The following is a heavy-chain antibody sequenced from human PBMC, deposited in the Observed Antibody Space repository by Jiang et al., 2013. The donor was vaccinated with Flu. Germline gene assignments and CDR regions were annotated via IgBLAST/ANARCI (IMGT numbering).Heavy chain of an antibody. CDR3: ARDLGPERYGMDV. CDR1: GFTFSSYA. D-gene: IGHD1-14*01. CDR2: ISSDGGST. J-gene: IGHJ6*02. V-gene: IGHV3-64*01. Sequence: LVQPGGSLRLSCAASGFTFSSYAMHWVRQAPGKGLEYVSAISSDGGSTYYANSVKGRFTISRDNSKNTLYLQMGSLRAEDMAVYYCARDLGPERYGMDVWGQGTTVTVSS.